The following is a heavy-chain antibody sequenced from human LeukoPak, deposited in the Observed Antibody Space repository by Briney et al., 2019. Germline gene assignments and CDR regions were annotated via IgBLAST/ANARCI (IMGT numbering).Heavy chain of an antibody. V-gene: IGHV4-59*08. CDR1: GGSIKTYY. J-gene: IGHJ6*03. CDR2: MSYSGTS. CDR3: AAGSRPYYFYYTAV. Sequence: PSETLSLTCTVSGGSIKTYYWSWSRQSPGKGLEWIGSMSYSGTSNYIPSLKSRVSMTIYISKNQFSLKLTSLTAADTALYFCAAGSRPYYFYYTAVWGTGTTVTVSS.